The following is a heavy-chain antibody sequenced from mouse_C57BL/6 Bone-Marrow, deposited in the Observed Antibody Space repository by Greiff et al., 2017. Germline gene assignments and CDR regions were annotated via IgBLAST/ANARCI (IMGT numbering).Heavy chain of an antibody. CDR1: GYSITSDY. V-gene: IGHV3-8*01. Sequence: EVKLMESGPGLAKPSQTLSLTCSVTGYSITSDYWNWIRKFPGHKLEYMGYIISTVSNYYNPSLNSRISITRDTSKHQYYLQLNSVTTEDTATYYCARWSNYYAMDDWGQGTSVTVSS. CDR2: IISTVSN. CDR3: ARWSNYYAMDD. D-gene: IGHD4-1*01. J-gene: IGHJ4*01.